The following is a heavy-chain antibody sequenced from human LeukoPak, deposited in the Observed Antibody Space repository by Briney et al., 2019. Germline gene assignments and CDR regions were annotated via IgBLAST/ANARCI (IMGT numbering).Heavy chain of an antibody. D-gene: IGHD3-10*01. Sequence: SETLSLTCAVSGGSISSGGYSWSWIRQPPGKGLEWIGYIYHSGSTYYNPPLKSRVTISVDRSKNQFSLKLSSVTAADTAVYYCARGGYGSGSPIFYWGQGTLVTVSS. V-gene: IGHV4-30-2*01. CDR1: GGSISSGGYS. CDR3: ARGGYGSGSPIFY. J-gene: IGHJ4*02. CDR2: IYHSGST.